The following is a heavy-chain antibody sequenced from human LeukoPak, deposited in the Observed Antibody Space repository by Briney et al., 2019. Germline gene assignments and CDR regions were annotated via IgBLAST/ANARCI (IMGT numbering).Heavy chain of an antibody. CDR2: ISYDGSNK. CDR3: AKGPTVDAFDI. D-gene: IGHD4-17*01. V-gene: IGHV3-30*18. J-gene: IGHJ3*02. CDR1: GFTFRNYY. Sequence: GRSLRLSCAASGFTFRNYYMHWVRQAPGKGLEWVAVISYDGSNKYYADSVKGRFTISRDNSKNTLYLQMNSLRAEDTAVYYCAKGPTVDAFDIWGQGTMVTVSS.